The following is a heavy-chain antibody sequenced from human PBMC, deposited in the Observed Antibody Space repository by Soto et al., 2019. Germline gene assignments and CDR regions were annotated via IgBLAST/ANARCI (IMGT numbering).Heavy chain of an antibody. CDR3: ARHHVRGRTIAGAAEF. CDR1: GKSLSGYY. V-gene: IGHV4-34*01. CDR2: INHSGNT. D-gene: IGHD1-26*01. Sequence: QVQLQQWGAGLLKPSETLSLTCAVYGKSLSGYYWSWIPQPPGKALEWIGEINHSGNTTYNPSLKSRVTISVDTSKNQLFLNLSSVTAADTAMYFCARHHVRGRTIAGAAEFWGQGTLVTVSS. J-gene: IGHJ4*02.